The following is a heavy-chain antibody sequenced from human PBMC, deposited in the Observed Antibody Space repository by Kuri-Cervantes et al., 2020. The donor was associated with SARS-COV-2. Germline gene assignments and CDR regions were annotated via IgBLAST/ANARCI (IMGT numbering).Heavy chain of an antibody. J-gene: IGHJ5*02. Sequence: AGSLRLSCAVYGGSFSGYYWSWIRQPPGKGLEWIGEINHSGSTNYNPSLKSRVTISVDTSKNQFSLKLSSVTAADTAVYYWARGRKGFYPNWFDPWGQGTLVTVSS. CDR1: GGSFSGYY. V-gene: IGHV4-34*01. D-gene: IGHD1-14*01. CDR3: ARGRKGFYPNWFDP. CDR2: INHSGST.